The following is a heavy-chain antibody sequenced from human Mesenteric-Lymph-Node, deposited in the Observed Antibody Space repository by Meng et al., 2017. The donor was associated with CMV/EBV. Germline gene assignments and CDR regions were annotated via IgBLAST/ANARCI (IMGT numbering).Heavy chain of an antibody. CDR1: GGSFSGYY. J-gene: IGHJ4*02. CDR2: INHSGST. Sequence: SETLSLTCAVYGGSFSGYYWSWIRQPPGKGLEWIGEINHSGSTNYNPSLKSRVTISVDTSKNQFSLKLSYVTAADTAVYYCERETGIAVASTFDYWGQGTLVTVSS. D-gene: IGHD6-19*01. CDR3: ERETGIAVASTFDY. V-gene: IGHV4-34*01.